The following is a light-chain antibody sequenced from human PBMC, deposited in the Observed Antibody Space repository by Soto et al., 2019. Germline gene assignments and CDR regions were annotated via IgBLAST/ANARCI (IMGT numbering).Light chain of an antibody. V-gene: IGLV1-40*01. Sequence: QSVLTQPPSVSGAPGQRVTISCTGSSSNFGAGYDVHWYQQLPGTAPKLVIYGTTNRPSGVPDRFSGSKSGTSASLAITGLPAEDEADYFCQSYDGTLSGSYVFGIGTKVTVL. CDR3: QSYDGTLSGSYV. J-gene: IGLJ1*01. CDR1: SSNFGAGYD. CDR2: GTT.